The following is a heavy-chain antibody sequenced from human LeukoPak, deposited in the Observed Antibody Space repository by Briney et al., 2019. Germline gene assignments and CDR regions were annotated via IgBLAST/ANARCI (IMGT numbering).Heavy chain of an antibody. V-gene: IGHV1-8*01. D-gene: IGHD5-24*01. CDR3: AVFRRDGYNPVGGYYYYGMDV. CDR2: MNPNSGNT. CDR1: GYTFTSYD. J-gene: IGHJ6*02. Sequence: GASVKVSCKASGYTFTSYDINWVRQATGQGLEWMGWMNPNSGNTGYAQKFQGRVTMTRNTSISTAYMELSSLRSEDTAVYYCAVFRRDGYNPVGGYYYYGMDVWGQGTTVTVSS.